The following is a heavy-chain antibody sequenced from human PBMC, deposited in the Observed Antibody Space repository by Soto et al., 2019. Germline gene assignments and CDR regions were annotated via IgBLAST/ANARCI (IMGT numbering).Heavy chain of an antibody. D-gene: IGHD1-26*01. CDR1: GGSISSGDYY. J-gene: IGHJ3*02. CDR2: IYYSGST. CDR3: AKAYGRDAFDI. V-gene: IGHV4-30-4*01. Sequence: SETLSLTCTVPGGSISSGDYYWSWIRQPPGKGLEWIGYIYYSGSTYYNPSLKSRVTISVDTSKNQFSLKLSSVTAADTAVYYCAKAYGRDAFDIWGQGTMVTVSS.